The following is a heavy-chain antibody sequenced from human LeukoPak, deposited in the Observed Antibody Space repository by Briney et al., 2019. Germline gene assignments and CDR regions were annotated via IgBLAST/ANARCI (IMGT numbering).Heavy chain of an antibody. D-gene: IGHD5-18*01. CDR2: IYYSGST. Sequence: SETLSLTWTVSGGSISSYYWSWIRQPPGKGLEWIGYIYYSGSTNYNPSLKSRVTISVDTSKNQFSLKLSSVTAADTAVYYCARVGYSYGSWYPDRAFDIWGQGTMVTVSS. CDR3: ARVGYSYGSWYPDRAFDI. CDR1: GGSISSYY. J-gene: IGHJ3*02. V-gene: IGHV4-59*01.